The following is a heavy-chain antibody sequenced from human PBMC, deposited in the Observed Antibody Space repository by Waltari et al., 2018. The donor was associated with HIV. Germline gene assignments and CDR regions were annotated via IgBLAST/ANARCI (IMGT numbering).Heavy chain of an antibody. V-gene: IGHV3-7*01. D-gene: IGHD6-19*01. CDR2: IKKDGSEK. J-gene: IGHJ4*02. Sequence: EVQLVASGGGLVQPGGSLRLPCPASGFTSRRYCMSSVRQPPGKGLEWVANIKKDGSEKYYVDSVKGRFTIARDNAKNSLYLQMNSLRAEDTAVYYCARDLYSSGWGYFDYWGQGTLVTVSS. CDR3: ARDLYSSGWGYFDY. CDR1: GFTSRRYC.